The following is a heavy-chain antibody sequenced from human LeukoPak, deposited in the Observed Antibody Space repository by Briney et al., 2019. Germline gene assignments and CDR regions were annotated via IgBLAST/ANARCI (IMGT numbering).Heavy chain of an antibody. Sequence: SETLSLTCTVSGGSISSYYWSWIRQPPGKGLEWIGNVYYSGSTNYNPSLKSRVTISVDTSKNQFSLKLSSVTAADTAVYYCTRGSIAYYYMDVWGKGTTVTISS. V-gene: IGHV4-59*01. J-gene: IGHJ6*03. CDR3: TRGSIAYYYMDV. D-gene: IGHD3-22*01. CDR1: GGSISSYY. CDR2: VYYSGST.